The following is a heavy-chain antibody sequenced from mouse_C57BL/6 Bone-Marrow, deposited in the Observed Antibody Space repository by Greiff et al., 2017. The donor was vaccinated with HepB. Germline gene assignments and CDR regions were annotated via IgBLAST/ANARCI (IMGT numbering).Heavy chain of an antibody. D-gene: IGHD2-1*01. CDR1: GYTFTSYW. Sequence: QVHVKQPGAELVKPGASVKLSCKASGYTFTSYWMQWVKQRPGQGLEWIGEIDPSDSYTNYNQKFKGKATLTVDTSSSTAYMQLSSLTSEDSAVYYCARDYGNPPGSYYFDYWGQGTTLTVSS. J-gene: IGHJ2*01. CDR3: ARDYGNPPGSYYFDY. V-gene: IGHV1-50*01. CDR2: IDPSDSYT.